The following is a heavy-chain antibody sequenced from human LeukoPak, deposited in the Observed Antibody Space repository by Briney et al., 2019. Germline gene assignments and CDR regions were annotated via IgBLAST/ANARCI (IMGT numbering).Heavy chain of an antibody. J-gene: IGHJ4*02. CDR1: GDSITSYF. CDR3: ARTSLRPEEYSSSSVIDGRASNYFDY. CDR2: IYYSGST. Sequence: PSETLSLTCTVSGDSITSYFWTWIRQPPGKGLEWIGYIYYSGSTNYNPSLKSRVTISVDTSKNQFSLKLSSVTAADTAVYYCARTSLRPEEYSSSSVIDGRASNYFDYWGQGTLVTVSS. D-gene: IGHD6-6*01. V-gene: IGHV4-59*01.